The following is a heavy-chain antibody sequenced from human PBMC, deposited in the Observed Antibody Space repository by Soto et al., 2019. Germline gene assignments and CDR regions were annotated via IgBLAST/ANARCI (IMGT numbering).Heavy chain of an antibody. CDR2: IGTAGDT. J-gene: IGHJ4*02. CDR1: GFTFSSYD. CDR3: ARARAVGGSFDY. Sequence: GGSLRLSCAASGFTFSSYDMHWVRQATGKGLEWVSAIGTAGDTYYPGSVKGRFTISRENAKNSLYLQMNSLRAGDTAVYYCARARAVGGSFDYWGQGTLVTVSS. V-gene: IGHV3-13*01. D-gene: IGHD3-16*01.